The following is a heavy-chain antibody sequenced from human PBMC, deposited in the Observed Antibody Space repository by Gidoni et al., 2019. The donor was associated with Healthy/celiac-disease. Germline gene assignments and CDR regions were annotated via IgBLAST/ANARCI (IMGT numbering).Heavy chain of an antibody. D-gene: IGHD3-3*01. CDR2: SIPIFGTA. CDR3: ARGQTYYDFWSGYPSQFDY. CDR1: GGTFSSYA. Sequence: QVQLVQSGAEVKKPGSSVKVSCKASGGTFSSYAISWVRQAPGQGLEWMGGSIPIFGTANYAQKFQGRVTITADESTSTAYMELSSLRSEDTAVYYCARGQTYYDFWSGYPSQFDYWGQGTLVTVSS. V-gene: IGHV1-69*01. J-gene: IGHJ4*02.